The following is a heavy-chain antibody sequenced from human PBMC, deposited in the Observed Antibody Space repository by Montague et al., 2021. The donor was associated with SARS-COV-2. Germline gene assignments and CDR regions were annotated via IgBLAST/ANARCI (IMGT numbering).Heavy chain of an antibody. D-gene: IGHD4-17*01. CDR3: ARHRNYGDHSLDNWFHP. J-gene: IGHJ5*01. CDR1: GDSTSCPNCY. Sequence: SETLSLTCTVSGDSTSCPNCYWGWIRQAPGKGLDWIGTIYYSGTTYYNPSLRSRLTISIDTSKNQFSLKLTSVTAADTAVYYCARHRNYGDHSLDNWFHPWGQGTLVTVSS. V-gene: IGHV4-39*01. CDR2: IYYSGTT.